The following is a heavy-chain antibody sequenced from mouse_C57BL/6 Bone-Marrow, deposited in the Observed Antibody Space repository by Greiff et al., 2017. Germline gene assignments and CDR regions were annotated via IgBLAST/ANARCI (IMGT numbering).Heavy chain of an antibody. V-gene: IGHV5-6*01. Sequence: EVKLVESGGDLVKPGGSLKLSCAASGFTFSSYGLSWVRQTPDKRLEWVASISSGGRYTSYPDSVKGRFTISRDNAKNTLYLQMSSLKSEDTAMYYCAREITVGNYRWYFDVWGTGTTVTVSS. D-gene: IGHD2-1*01. J-gene: IGHJ1*03. CDR2: ISSGGRYT. CDR1: GFTFSSYG. CDR3: AREITVGNYRWYFDV.